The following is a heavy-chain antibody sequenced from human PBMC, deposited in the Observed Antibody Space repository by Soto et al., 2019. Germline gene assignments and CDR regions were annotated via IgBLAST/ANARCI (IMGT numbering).Heavy chain of an antibody. D-gene: IGHD3-16*02. CDR1: GFTFGDFA. CDR2: IGGNGVHI. CDR3: AKAPAVGVISATAD. V-gene: IGHV3-23*01. J-gene: IGHJ6*01. Sequence: EVQLLESGGGLVQTGGSLTISCVASGFTFGDFAMRWVRQAPGKGLEWVAAIGGNGVHIYYADSVRGRLTISRDNSKNKVELAMGRVRVEDTDVYYCAKAPAVGVISATADWGRGTTVTFSS.